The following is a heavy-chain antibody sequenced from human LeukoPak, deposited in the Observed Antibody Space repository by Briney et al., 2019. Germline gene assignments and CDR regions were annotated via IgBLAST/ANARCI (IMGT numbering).Heavy chain of an antibody. D-gene: IGHD5-12*01. CDR3: AKDDSGYDSGITDY. J-gene: IGHJ4*02. V-gene: IGHV3-33*06. Sequence: GRSLRLSCAASGFTFSSYGMHWVRQAPGKGLEWVAAIWYDGSNKYYADSVKGRFTISRDNSKNTLYLQMNSLRAEDTAVYYCAKDDSGYDSGITDYWGQGTLVTVSS. CDR1: GFTFSSYG. CDR2: IWYDGSNK.